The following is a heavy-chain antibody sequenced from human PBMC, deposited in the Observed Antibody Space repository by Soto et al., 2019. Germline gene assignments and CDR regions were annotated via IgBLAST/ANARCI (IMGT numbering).Heavy chain of an antibody. CDR2: ISSSSSYI. J-gene: IGHJ6*02. Sequence: GGSLRLSCAASGFTFSSYSMNWVRQAPGKGLEWVSSISSSSSYIYYADSVKGRFTISRDNAKNSLYLQMNSLRAEDTAVYYCAREPQDSRRYYGMDVWGQGTTVTAP. D-gene: IGHD2-15*01. CDR1: GFTFSSYS. CDR3: AREPQDSRRYYGMDV. V-gene: IGHV3-21*01.